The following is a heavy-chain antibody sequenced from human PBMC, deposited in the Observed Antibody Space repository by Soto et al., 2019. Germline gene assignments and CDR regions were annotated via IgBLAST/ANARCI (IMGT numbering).Heavy chain of an antibody. D-gene: IGHD3-22*01. CDR1: GACISSYY. V-gene: IGHV4-59*01. Sequence: PSETLALTCAVSGACISSYYWSWIRQPPGKGLEWIGYFYYSGSTNYNPSLKSRVTISVDTSKNQFSLKLSSVTAADTAVYYCARSRGGYFDYWGQGTLVTVSS. CDR2: FYYSGST. CDR3: ARSRGGYFDY. J-gene: IGHJ4*02.